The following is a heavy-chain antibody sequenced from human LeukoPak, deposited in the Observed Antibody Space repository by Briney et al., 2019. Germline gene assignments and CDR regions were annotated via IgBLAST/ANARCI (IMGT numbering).Heavy chain of an antibody. J-gene: IGHJ4*02. CDR2: IKQDGSEK. Sequence: GGSLRLSCAASGFTFSNAWMNWVRQAPGKGLEWVANIKQDGSEKYYVDSVKGRFTISRDNAKNSLYLQMNSLRAEDTAVYYCARDATDYWGQGTLVTVSS. V-gene: IGHV3-7*03. CDR1: GFTFSNAW. D-gene: IGHD5-12*01. CDR3: ARDATDY.